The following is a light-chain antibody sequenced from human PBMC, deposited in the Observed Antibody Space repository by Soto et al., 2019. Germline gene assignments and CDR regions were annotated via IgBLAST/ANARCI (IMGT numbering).Light chain of an antibody. V-gene: IGKV3-20*01. Sequence: EIVLTQSPGTLSLSPGERATLSCRASQSVSSSYLAWYQQKPGQAPRLLIYGASSRAAGIPDRSSGSGSGTDFTLTISRLEPEDFAVYYCQQYGSSPFTFGPGTKVDNK. J-gene: IGKJ3*01. CDR1: QSVSSSY. CDR3: QQYGSSPFT. CDR2: GAS.